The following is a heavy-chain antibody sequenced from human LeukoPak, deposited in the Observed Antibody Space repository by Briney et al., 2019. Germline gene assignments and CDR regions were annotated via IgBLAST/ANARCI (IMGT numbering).Heavy chain of an antibody. CDR2: IRSSSET. D-gene: IGHD5-12*01. CDR3: ARDAGNSGYGCDL. V-gene: IGHV3-48*01. CDR1: GFIFSQYS. J-gene: IGHJ5*02. Sequence: GGSLRLSCAASGFIFSQYSMNWVRRAPGKGLEWVSHIRSSSETFYADSVKGRFTISRDNARNSLYLQMNNLRGEDTAIYYCARDAGNSGYGCDLWGQGTLVTVSS.